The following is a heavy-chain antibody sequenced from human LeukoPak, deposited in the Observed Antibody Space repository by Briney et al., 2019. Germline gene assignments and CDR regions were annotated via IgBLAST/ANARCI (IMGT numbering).Heavy chain of an antibody. CDR3: ARDLGYTSSWYGVDS. D-gene: IGHD6-13*01. Sequence: SETLSLTCPVSGCSISSSSYYWGWVRQPPGKGLGWIGSIYYSGSTYYNPSLKSRVTISVDTSKNQFSLKLSSVTAADTAVYYCARDLGYTSSWYGVDSWGQGTLVTVSS. V-gene: IGHV4-39*07. J-gene: IGHJ4*02. CDR2: IYYSGST. CDR1: GCSISSSSYY.